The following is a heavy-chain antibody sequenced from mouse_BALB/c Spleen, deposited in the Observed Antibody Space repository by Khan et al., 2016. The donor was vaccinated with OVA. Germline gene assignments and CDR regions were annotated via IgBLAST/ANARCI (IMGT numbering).Heavy chain of an antibody. J-gene: IGHJ3*01. Sequence: VQLQESGAELARPGASVKMSCKASGYTFTSYTMHWVKQRPGQGLEWIGYINPSSGYTNYNQKFKDKATLTADKSSSTAYMQLSSLTSEDSAVYYCAREGGYYRNDGWFAYWGQGTLVTVSA. CDR1: GYTFTSYT. V-gene: IGHV1-4*01. CDR2: INPSSGYT. CDR3: AREGGYYRNDGWFAY. D-gene: IGHD2-14*01.